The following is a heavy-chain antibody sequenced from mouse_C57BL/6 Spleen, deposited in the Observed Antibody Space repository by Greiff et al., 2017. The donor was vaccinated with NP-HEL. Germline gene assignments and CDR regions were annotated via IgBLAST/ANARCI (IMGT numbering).Heavy chain of an antibody. D-gene: IGHD2-1*01. Sequence: QVQLQQSGPELVKPGASVKISCKASGYAFSSSWMNWVKQRPGKGLEWIGRIYPGDGDPNYNGKFKGKATLTADKSSSTAYMQLSSLTSEDSAVYFCARGDYGNYLYYAMDYWGQGTSVTVSS. J-gene: IGHJ4*01. CDR2: IYPGDGDP. V-gene: IGHV1-82*01. CDR3: ARGDYGNYLYYAMDY. CDR1: GYAFSSSW.